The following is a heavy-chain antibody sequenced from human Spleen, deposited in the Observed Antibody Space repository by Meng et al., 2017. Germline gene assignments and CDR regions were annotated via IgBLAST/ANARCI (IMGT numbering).Heavy chain of an antibody. Sequence: GESLKISCAASGFSFSSYAMNWVRQAPGRGLEWVAVIWYDGSNTYYADSVKGRFTISRDNSRNTLYLQMNSLRAEDTAVYYCTKETTSRYFDYWGQGTLVTVSS. J-gene: IGHJ4*02. D-gene: IGHD1-7*01. CDR1: GFSFSSYA. CDR2: IWYDGSNT. V-gene: IGHV3-33*06. CDR3: TKETTSRYFDY.